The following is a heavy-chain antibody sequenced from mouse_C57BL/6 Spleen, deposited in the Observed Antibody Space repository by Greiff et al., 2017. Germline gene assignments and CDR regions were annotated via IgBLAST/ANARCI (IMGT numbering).Heavy chain of an antibody. CDR2: IRNKANGYTT. CDR3: ARSPHYYGSSHYFDY. V-gene: IGHV7-3*01. D-gene: IGHD1-1*01. Sequence: DVMLVESGGGLVQPGGSLSLSCAASGFTFTDYYMSWVRQPPGKALEWLGFIRNKANGYTTEYSASVKGRFTISRDNSQSILYLQMNALRAEDSATYYCARSPHYYGSSHYFDYWGQGTTLTVSS. J-gene: IGHJ2*01. CDR1: GFTFTDYY.